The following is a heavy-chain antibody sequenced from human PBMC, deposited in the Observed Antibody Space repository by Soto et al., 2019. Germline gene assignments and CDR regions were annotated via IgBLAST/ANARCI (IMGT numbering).Heavy chain of an antibody. V-gene: IGHV3-30*18. CDR2: ISYDGSNK. CDR1: GFTFSSYG. D-gene: IGHD6-19*01. J-gene: IGHJ6*02. CDR3: AKDLTAVASGGYGMDV. Sequence: GGSLRLSCAASGFTFSSYGMHWVRQAPGKGLEWVAVISYDGSNKYYADSVKGRFTIPRDNSKNTLYLQMNSLRAEDTAVYYCAKDLTAVASGGYGMDVWGQGTTVTVSS.